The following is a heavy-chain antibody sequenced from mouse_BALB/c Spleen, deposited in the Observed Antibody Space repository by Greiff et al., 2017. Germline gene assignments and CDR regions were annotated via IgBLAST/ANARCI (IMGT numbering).Heavy chain of an antibody. CDR1: GYTFTDYA. J-gene: IGHJ2*01. CDR3: ARLYYGSSYEGDYFDY. CDR2: ISTYYGNT. D-gene: IGHD1-1*01. V-gene: IGHV1-67*01. Sequence: QVQLQQSGPELVRPGVSVKISCKGSGYTFTDYAMNWVKQSHAKSLEWIGVISTYYGNTNYNQKFKGKATMTVDKSSSTAYMELARLTSEDSAIYYCARLYYGSSYEGDYFDYWGQGTTLTVSS.